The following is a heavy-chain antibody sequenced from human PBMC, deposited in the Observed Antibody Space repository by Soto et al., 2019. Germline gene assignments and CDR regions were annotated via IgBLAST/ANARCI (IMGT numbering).Heavy chain of an antibody. Sequence: QVQLVQSGAEVKKPGASVKVSCKASGYTFTSYGISWVRQAPGQGLEWMGWISAYNGNTNYAQKLQGRVTMTTDTSTSTDYLELRSLRSDDTAVYSCARAVLVPAAICWFDTWGQGTLVAVSS. D-gene: IGHD2-2*01. V-gene: IGHV1-18*01. CDR3: ARAVLVPAAICWFDT. CDR1: GYTFTSYG. J-gene: IGHJ5*02. CDR2: ISAYNGNT.